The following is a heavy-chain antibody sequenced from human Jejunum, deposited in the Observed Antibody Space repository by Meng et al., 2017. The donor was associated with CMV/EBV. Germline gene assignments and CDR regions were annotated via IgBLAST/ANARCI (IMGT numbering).Heavy chain of an antibody. CDR2: IYETGST. V-gene: IGHV4-39*07. CDR3: ARDQIGGTLLGHFEH. J-gene: IGHJ4*02. CDR1: GGPIRGSRHH. D-gene: IGHD3-16*01. Sequence: QLQRTESCPGTVKPSETLSLIFTFSGGPIRGSRHHWGWIRQPPGRPLEWVGSIYETGSTTYNPSLKSPVTISLDTSKNQFSLMVSSATAADTAVYYCARDQIGGTLLGHFEHWGQGTLVTVSS.